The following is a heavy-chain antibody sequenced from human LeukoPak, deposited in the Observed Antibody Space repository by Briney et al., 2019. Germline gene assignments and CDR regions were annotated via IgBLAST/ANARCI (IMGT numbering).Heavy chain of an antibody. J-gene: IGHJ4*02. CDR2: IIPIFGTA. CDR3: ARCPDIVVVPAAIPYYFDY. V-gene: IGHV1-69*13. D-gene: IGHD2-2*01. CDR1: GYTFTSYG. Sequence: SVKVSCKASGYTFTSYGMSGVRQAPGQGLEWMGGIIPIFGTANYAQKFQGRVTITADESTSTAYMELSSLRSEDTAVYYCARCPDIVVVPAAIPYYFDYWGQGTLVTVSS.